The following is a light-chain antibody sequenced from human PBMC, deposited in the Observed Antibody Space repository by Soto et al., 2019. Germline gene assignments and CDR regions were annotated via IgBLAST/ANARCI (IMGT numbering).Light chain of an antibody. Sequence: IQLTQSPSSLSASVGDRVTITCRASQGLSSYLAWYQQKPGKAPKLLSYAASTLKRGVPSRFSGSGSETDFTLTISSLQAEDFATYYCQQVNSYPLTFGGGTKVEI. J-gene: IGKJ4*01. CDR2: AAS. CDR3: QQVNSYPLT. CDR1: QGLSSY. V-gene: IGKV1-9*01.